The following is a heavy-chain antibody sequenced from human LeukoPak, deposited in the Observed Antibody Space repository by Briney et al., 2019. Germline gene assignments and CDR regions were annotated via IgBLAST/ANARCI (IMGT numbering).Heavy chain of an antibody. CDR1: GFTFSVFE. CDR3: ARESFSGDSSGYYGY. Sequence: GGSLRLSCAASGFTFSVFEMNWVRQAPGKGLEGVSYISSTGSWTYYADSVKGRFTISRDNAKNSLYLQMNSLRAEDAAVYYCARESFSGDSSGYYGYWGQGTLVTVSS. CDR2: ISSTGSWT. J-gene: IGHJ4*02. D-gene: IGHD3-22*01. V-gene: IGHV3-48*03.